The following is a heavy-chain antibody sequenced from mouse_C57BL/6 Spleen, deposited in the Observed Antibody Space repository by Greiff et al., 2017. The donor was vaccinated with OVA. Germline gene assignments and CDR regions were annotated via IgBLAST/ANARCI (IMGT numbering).Heavy chain of an antibody. J-gene: IGHJ2*01. CDR2: IYPGDGDT. Sequence: QAQLQQSGPELVKPGASVKISCKASGYAFSSSWMHWVKQRTGKGLEWIGRIYPGDGDTNYNGKFKGKATLTADKSSSTAYMQLSSLTSEDSAVYFCAYSAGPHYFDYWGQGTTLTVSS. CDR1: GYAFSSSW. V-gene: IGHV1-82*01. D-gene: IGHD3-2*02. CDR3: AYSAGPHYFDY.